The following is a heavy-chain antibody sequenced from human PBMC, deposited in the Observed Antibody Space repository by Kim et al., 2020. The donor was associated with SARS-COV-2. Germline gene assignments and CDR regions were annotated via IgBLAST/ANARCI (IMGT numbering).Heavy chain of an antibody. D-gene: IGHD2-15*01. Sequence: GGSLRLSCAASGFTFSSYGMHWVRQAPGKGLEWVAVISYDGSNKYYADSVKGRFTISRDNSKNTLYLQMNSLRAEDTAVYYCAKAGYGTYYYYYGMDVWGQGTTVTVSS. CDR2: ISYDGSNK. CDR1: GFTFSSYG. V-gene: IGHV3-30*18. J-gene: IGHJ6*02. CDR3: AKAGYGTYYYYYGMDV.